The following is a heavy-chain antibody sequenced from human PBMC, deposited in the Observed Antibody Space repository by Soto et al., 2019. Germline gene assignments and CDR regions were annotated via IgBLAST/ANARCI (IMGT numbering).Heavy chain of an antibody. D-gene: IGHD5-18*01. Sequence: SQTLSLTCTVSGGSISSYYWSWIRQPPGKGLEWIGYIYYSGSTNYNPSLKSRVTISVDTSKNQFSLKLSSVTAADTAVYYCARDGYSYGYDIWGQGTMVTVSS. CDR2: IYYSGST. J-gene: IGHJ3*02. V-gene: IGHV4-59*01. CDR1: GGSISSYY. CDR3: ARDGYSYGYDI.